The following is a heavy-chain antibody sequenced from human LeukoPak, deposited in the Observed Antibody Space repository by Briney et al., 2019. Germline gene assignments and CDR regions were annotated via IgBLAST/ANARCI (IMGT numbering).Heavy chain of an antibody. CDR2: ISYDGSNK. V-gene: IGHV3-30*04. Sequence: GGSLRLSCAASGFTFSSYAMHWVRQAPGKGLEWVAVISYDGSNKYYADSVKGRFTISRDNSKNTLYLQMNSLRAEDTAVYYCARDPREQWLFDYWGQGTLVTVSS. CDR1: GFTFSSYA. D-gene: IGHD6-19*01. J-gene: IGHJ4*02. CDR3: ARDPREQWLFDY.